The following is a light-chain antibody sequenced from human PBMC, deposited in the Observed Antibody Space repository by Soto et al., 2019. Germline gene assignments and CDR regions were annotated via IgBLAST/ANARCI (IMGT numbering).Light chain of an antibody. V-gene: IGKV2-28*01. Sequence: DIVMTQSPLSLPVTPGESASISCRSSQSLLSSNGYNYLDWYLQKPGQSPQLLIYLGSNRASGVTDRFSGSGSGTLFTLKISRGEAEDVGVYYCMQALQTPLTFGGGTKVEIK. CDR1: QSLLSSNGYNY. CDR3: MQALQTPLT. CDR2: LGS. J-gene: IGKJ4*01.